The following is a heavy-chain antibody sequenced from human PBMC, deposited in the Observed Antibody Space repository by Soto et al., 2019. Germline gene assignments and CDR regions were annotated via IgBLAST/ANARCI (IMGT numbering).Heavy chain of an antibody. CDR3: ARGGGSGWHGDWFDP. V-gene: IGHV1-2*02. Sequence: VHLVQSEAEVKKPGASVRVSCKASGYTFTDYYIHWVRQAPGQGLEWMGWTNPNSDGAHYAQKFQGRVTMTGDKSTRTLYMEVNRLRSDDTAVYFCARGGGSGWHGDWFDPWGQGTLVTVSS. D-gene: IGHD6-19*01. CDR1: GYTFTDYY. CDR2: TNPNSDGA. J-gene: IGHJ5*02.